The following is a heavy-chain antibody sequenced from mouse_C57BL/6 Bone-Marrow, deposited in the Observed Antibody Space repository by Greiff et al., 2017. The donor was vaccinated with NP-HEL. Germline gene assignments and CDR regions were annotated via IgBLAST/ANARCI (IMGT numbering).Heavy chain of an antibody. CDR3: VRSGGRGY. V-gene: IGHV1-81*01. CDR2: IYPRSGNT. D-gene: IGHD1-3*01. CDR1: GYTFTSYG. Sequence: QVQLQQSGAELARPGASVKLSCKASGYTFTSYGISWVKQRTGQGLEWIGEIYPRSGNTYYNEKFKGKATLTADKSSSTAYMELRSLTSEDSAVYFCVRSGGRGYWGQGTTLTVSS. J-gene: IGHJ2*01.